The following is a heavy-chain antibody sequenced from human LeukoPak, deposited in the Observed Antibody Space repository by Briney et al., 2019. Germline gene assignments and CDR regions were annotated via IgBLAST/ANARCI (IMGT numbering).Heavy chain of an antibody. V-gene: IGHV3-48*04. J-gene: IGHJ6*03. CDR1: GFTFSSYS. Sequence: GGSLRLSCAASGFTFSSYSMNWVRQAPGKGLEWVSYISSSSSTIYYADSVKGRFTISRDNAKNSLYLQMNSLRAEDTAVYYCAREGANPLYYYYYMDAWGKGTTVTVSS. CDR3: AREGANPLYYYYYMDA. D-gene: IGHD2-8*01. CDR2: ISSSSSTI.